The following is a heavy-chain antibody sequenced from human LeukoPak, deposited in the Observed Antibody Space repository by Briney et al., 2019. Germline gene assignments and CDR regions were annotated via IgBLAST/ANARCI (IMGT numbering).Heavy chain of an antibody. D-gene: IGHD2-2*01. V-gene: IGHV1-18*01. CDR1: GYTFTSYG. CDR2: ISAYNGNT. Sequence: ASVKVSCKASGYTFTSYGISWVRQAPGQGLEWMGWISAYNGNTNYAQKLQGRVTMTTDTSTSTGYMELRSLRSDNTAVYYCARAGIHCSSTSCLRLTAWALWGQGTLVTVSS. J-gene: IGHJ4*02. CDR3: ARAGIHCSSTSCLRLTAWAL.